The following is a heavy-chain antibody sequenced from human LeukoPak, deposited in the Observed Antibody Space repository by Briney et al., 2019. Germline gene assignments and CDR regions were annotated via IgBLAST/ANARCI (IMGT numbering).Heavy chain of an antibody. Sequence: PSETLSLTCTISGGSISNYYWGWIRQPPGKGLEWIGSIYYSGSTYYNPSLKSRVTISVDTSKNQFSLKLSSVTAADTAVYYCARDAGGSSIAADYWGQGTLVTVSS. V-gene: IGHV4-39*07. D-gene: IGHD1-26*01. CDR3: ARDAGGSSIAADY. J-gene: IGHJ4*02. CDR1: GGSISNYY. CDR2: IYYSGST.